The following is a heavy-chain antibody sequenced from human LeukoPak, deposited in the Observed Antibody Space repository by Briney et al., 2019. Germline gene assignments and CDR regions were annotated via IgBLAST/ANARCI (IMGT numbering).Heavy chain of an antibody. Sequence: SETLSLTCTVSGGSINSYYWSWIRQPPGKGREGMGYIFNGGRTNYNPSLRSRVSMSLDTPKNQFSLKLTSLNAADTAVYYCTGRQHIVAVTATRGSFDMWGQGTMVTVSS. CDR3: TGRQHIVAVTATRGSFDM. J-gene: IGHJ3*02. D-gene: IGHD2-21*02. CDR2: IFNGGRT. V-gene: IGHV4-59*01. CDR1: GGSINSYY.